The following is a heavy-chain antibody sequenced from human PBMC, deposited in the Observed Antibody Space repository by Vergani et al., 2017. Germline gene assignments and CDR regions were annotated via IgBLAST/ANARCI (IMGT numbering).Heavy chain of an antibody. CDR1: GCTLTELS. V-gene: IGHV1-24*01. J-gene: IGHJ4*02. CDR3: ATDQRIHGGCVWTLDY. Sequence: QVQLVQSGAEVKKPGASVKVSCKVSGCTLTELSMHWVRQAPGKGLEWMGGFDPEDGETIYAQKFQGRVTMTEDTSTDTAYMELGSLRSEDTAVYYCATDQRIHGGCVWTLDYWGQGTLVTVSS. D-gene: IGHD2-15*01. CDR2: FDPEDGET.